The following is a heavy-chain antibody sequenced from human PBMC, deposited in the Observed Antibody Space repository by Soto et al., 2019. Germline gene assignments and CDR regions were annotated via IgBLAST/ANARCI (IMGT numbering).Heavy chain of an antibody. V-gene: IGHV1-18*01. J-gene: IGHJ4*02. CDR1: GGTFSSYA. D-gene: IGHD6-13*01. Sequence: ASVKVSCKASGGTFSSYAISWVRQAPVQGLEWMGWISAYNGNTNYAQKLQGRVTMTTDTSTSTAYMELRSLRSDDTAVYYCAISIAAAPYFAYWGQGTVVTVSS. CDR3: AISIAAAPYFAY. CDR2: ISAYNGNT.